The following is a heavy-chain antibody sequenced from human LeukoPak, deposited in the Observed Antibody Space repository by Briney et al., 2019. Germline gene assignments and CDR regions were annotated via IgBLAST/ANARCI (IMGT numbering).Heavy chain of an antibody. CDR1: GYTFTNYF. CDR3: ARLSRGTMVRGVTNWFDP. V-gene: IGHV1-46*01. Sequence: ASVKVSCKASGYTFTNYFIHWVRQAPGHGLEWMGIINPSGGSTSYAQKFQGRVTMTRDTSTSTVYVELSSLRSEDTAVYYCARLSRGTMVRGVTNWFDPWGQGTLVTVAS. CDR2: INPSGGST. J-gene: IGHJ5*02. D-gene: IGHD3-10*01.